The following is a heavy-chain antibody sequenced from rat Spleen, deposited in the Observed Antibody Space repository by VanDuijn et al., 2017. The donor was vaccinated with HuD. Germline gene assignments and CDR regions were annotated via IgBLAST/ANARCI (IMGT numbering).Heavy chain of an antibody. CDR1: GYSIPSNY. D-gene: IGHD3-4*01. V-gene: IGHV3-1*01. CDR3: ARSGTNPGWYFDF. J-gene: IGHJ1*01. Sequence: EVQLQESGPGLVKPSQSLSLTCSVTGYSIPSNYWGWIREFPGKKMEWMGSIAYSSSTSYNPSLKSRISITRDTSKNQFFLQWKSVTTEDTATYYCARSGTNPGWYFDFWGPGTMVTVSS. CDR2: IAYSSST.